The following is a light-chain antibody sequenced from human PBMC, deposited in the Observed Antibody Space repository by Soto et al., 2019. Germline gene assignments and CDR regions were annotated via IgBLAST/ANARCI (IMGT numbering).Light chain of an antibody. CDR2: GAS. V-gene: IGKV3-20*01. CDR3: QQYGSSPHT. Sequence: EIVLTQSPSTLSLSPGERATLSCRASQSVSSSYLAWYQHKPGQAPRLLIYGASSRATGIPDRFSGSGSGTDFNLTISRLEPEDFAVYYCQQYGSSPHTFGQGTKLEIK. CDR1: QSVSSSY. J-gene: IGKJ2*01.